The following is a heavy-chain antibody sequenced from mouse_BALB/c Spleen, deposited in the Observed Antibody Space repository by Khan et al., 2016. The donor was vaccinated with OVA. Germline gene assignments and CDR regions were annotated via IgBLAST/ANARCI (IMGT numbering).Heavy chain of an antibody. D-gene: IGHD1-1*01. Sequence: QVQLKESGPGLVAPSQSLSITCTVSGYSLTDYVGNWIRQPPGKCLEWLGIIWGDGNTDYNSALKSRLRITKDNSKSQYFLQLNNLPTDDTATYYCAKGAPLTYDYAMDYWGQGTLVTVSA. CDR2: IWGDGNT. J-gene: IGHJ4*01. V-gene: IGHV2-6-7*01. CDR1: GYSLTDYV. CDR3: AKGAPLTYDYAMDY.